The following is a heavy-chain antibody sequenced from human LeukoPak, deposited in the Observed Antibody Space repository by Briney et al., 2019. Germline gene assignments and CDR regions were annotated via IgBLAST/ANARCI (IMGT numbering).Heavy chain of an antibody. CDR1: GFTFSSYA. V-gene: IGHV3-23*01. J-gene: IGHJ4*02. CDR2: ISGSGGST. D-gene: IGHD3-10*01. Sequence: GSLILSCAASGFTFSSYAMRWVRQAPGKGLEWVSAISGSGGSTYYADSGKGRFTISRDKSKNTLYLEKKSLTAEDTAVYYCAKEGGDVLLWFGELLPRIYFDYWGQGTLVTVSS. CDR3: AKEGGDVLLWFGELLPRIYFDY.